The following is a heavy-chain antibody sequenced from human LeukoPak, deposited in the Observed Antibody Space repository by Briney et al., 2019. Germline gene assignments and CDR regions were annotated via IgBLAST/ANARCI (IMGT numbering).Heavy chain of an antibody. Sequence: QTGGSLRLSCAASGFTFSSYAMNWVRQAPGKGLEWVSTFSGGGGSTYYADSVKGRFTISRDNSKNTLYLQMSSLRVDDTAVYYCAKAPSIAARPFDYWGQGTLVTVSS. D-gene: IGHD6-6*01. V-gene: IGHV3-23*01. CDR1: GFTFSSYA. J-gene: IGHJ4*02. CDR3: AKAPSIAARPFDY. CDR2: FSGGGGST.